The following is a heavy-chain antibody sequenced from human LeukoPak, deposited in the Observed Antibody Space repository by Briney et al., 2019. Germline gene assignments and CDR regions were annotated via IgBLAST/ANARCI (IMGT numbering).Heavy chain of an antibody. Sequence: GGSLRLSCAASGFTFSSYAMHWVRQAPGKGLEYVSAISSNGGSTYYANSVKGRFTISRDNSKNTLYLQMGSLRAEDMAVYYCARCQNLAAAGNFDYWGQGTLVTVSS. J-gene: IGHJ4*02. CDR2: ISSNGGST. D-gene: IGHD6-13*01. CDR1: GFTFSSYA. CDR3: ARCQNLAAAGNFDY. V-gene: IGHV3-64*01.